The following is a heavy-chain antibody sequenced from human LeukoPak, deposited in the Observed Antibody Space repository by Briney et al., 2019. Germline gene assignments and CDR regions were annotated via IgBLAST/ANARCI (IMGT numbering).Heavy chain of an antibody. CDR2: ISSSGSTI. J-gene: IGHJ4*02. CDR3: ARGMGLVRGLMFDY. V-gene: IGHV3-48*03. CDR1: GFTFSSYE. Sequence: GGSLRLSCAASGFTFSSYEMNWVRQAPGKGLEWVSYISSSGSTIYYADSVKGRFTISRDNSKNTLYLQMNSLRAEDTAVYYCARGMGLVRGLMFDYWGQGTLVTVSS. D-gene: IGHD3-10*01.